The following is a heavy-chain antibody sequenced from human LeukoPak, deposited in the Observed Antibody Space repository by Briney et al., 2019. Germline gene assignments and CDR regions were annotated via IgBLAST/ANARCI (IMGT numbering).Heavy chain of an antibody. CDR2: ISSSSSYI. Sequence: GGSLRLTCAASAFTFSSYSMNWVRQAPGKGLEWVSSISSSSSYIYYADSVKGRFTISRDNSKNTVYLRLSSLTVEDTAVYYCARDSRWALFDSWGQGTLVTVSS. D-gene: IGHD5-24*01. CDR3: ARDSRWALFDS. J-gene: IGHJ4*02. V-gene: IGHV3-21*04. CDR1: AFTFSSYS.